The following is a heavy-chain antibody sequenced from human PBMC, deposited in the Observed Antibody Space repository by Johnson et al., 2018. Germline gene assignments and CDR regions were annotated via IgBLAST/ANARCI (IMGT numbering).Heavy chain of an antibody. CDR2: IYYSGST. D-gene: IGHD3-22*01. CDR1: GGSISSSSYY. Sequence: QVQLQEAGPGLVKPSETLSLTCTVSGGSISSSSYYWGWIRQPPGKGLEWMGSIYYSGSTYSNPSPKSRVTVSADTSKKQFSLRLSSVTAADTAGYYCVREDESSGSQRRKDAFDIWGQGTMVTVSS. J-gene: IGHJ3*02. CDR3: VREDESSGSQRRKDAFDI. V-gene: IGHV4-39*07.